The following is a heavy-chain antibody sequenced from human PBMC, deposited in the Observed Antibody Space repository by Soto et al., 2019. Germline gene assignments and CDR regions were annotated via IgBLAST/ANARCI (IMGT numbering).Heavy chain of an antibody. Sequence: GESLKISCKGSGYSFTSYWISWVRQMPGKGLEWMGRIDPSDSYTNYSPSFQGHVTISADKSISTAYLQWSSLKASDTAMYYCARHLTTAVTIFGVVINFGMDVWGEGTTVTVPS. J-gene: IGHJ6*04. V-gene: IGHV5-10-1*01. D-gene: IGHD3-3*01. CDR3: ARHLTTAVTIFGVVINFGMDV. CDR1: GYSFTSYW. CDR2: IDPSDSYT.